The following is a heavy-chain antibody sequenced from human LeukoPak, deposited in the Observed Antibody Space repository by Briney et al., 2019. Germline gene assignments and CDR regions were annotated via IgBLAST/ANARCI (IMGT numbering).Heavy chain of an antibody. Sequence: GGSLRLSCAASGFTFSNFDLHWVRQAPGKGLEWLGVISHDGNTQFYTNSVKGRFTISRDNSKNSVFLQINSLRGDDTAMYYCARGIVVISRALDYWGQGALVTVSS. V-gene: IGHV3-30-3*01. CDR3: ARGIVVISRALDY. D-gene: IGHD3-22*01. CDR1: GFTFSNFD. CDR2: ISHDGNTQ. J-gene: IGHJ4*02.